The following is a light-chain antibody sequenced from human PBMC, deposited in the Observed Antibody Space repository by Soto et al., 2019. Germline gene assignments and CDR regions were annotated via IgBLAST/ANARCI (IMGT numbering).Light chain of an antibody. J-gene: IGKJ5*01. V-gene: IGKV2-28*01. CDR3: MQALQTPIT. Sequence: DIVMTQSPLSLPVTPGEPASISCRSSQSLLHSKGNNYLDWYLQKPGQSPQLLLYLASNRASGVPDRFSGRGSGTDFTLKISRVEAEDVGVYYCMQALQTPITFGQGTRLEIK. CDR2: LAS. CDR1: QSLLHSKGNNY.